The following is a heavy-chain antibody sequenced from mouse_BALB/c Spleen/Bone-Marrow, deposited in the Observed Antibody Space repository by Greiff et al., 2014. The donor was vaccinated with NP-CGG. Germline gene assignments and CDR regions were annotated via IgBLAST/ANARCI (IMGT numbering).Heavy chain of an antibody. J-gene: IGHJ2*01. CDR2: IHPNSGNT. V-gene: IGHV1S130*01. Sequence: QVQLKESGSVLVRPGASVKLSCKASGYTFTSSWMHWAKQRPGQGLEWIGEIHPNSGNTNYNEKFKGKATLTVDTSSSTAYVDLSSQTSEDSAVYYCARGGYGNYYFDYWGQGTTLTVSS. CDR1: GYTFTSSW. CDR3: ARGGYGNYYFDY. D-gene: IGHD2-1*01.